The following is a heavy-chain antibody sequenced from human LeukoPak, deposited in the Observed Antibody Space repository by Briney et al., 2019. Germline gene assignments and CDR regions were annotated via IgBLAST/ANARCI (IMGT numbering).Heavy chain of an antibody. CDR1: GFTFSSSW. V-gene: IGHV3-7*01. CDR2: IKQDGDEK. J-gene: IGHJ4*02. CDR3: ARGPKPLDY. Sequence: PGGSLRLSCATSGFTFSSSWMSWVRQAPGMGLEWVANIKQDGDEKYYVDSVKGRFTISTDNAKNSLYLQMNSLRAEDTAAYYCARGPKPLDYWGQGTLVTVSS.